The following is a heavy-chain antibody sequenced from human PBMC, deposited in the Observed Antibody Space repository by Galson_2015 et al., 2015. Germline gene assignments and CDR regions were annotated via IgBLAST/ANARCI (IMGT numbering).Heavy chain of an antibody. Sequence: PALVKPTQTLTLTCTFSGYSLSTSGVGVGWIRQPPGKALEWLALIYWNDDKRYSPSLKSRLTITKDTSKNQVVLTMTNMDPVDTATYYCAHISLGIAAAGTMDYWGQGTLVTVSS. V-gene: IGHV2-5*01. D-gene: IGHD6-13*01. CDR3: AHISLGIAAAGTMDY. CDR2: IYWNDDK. CDR1: GYSLSTSGVG. J-gene: IGHJ4*02.